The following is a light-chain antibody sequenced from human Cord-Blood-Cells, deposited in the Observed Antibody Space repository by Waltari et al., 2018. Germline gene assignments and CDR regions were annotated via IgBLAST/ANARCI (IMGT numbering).Light chain of an antibody. V-gene: IGKV1-39*01. CDR3: QQSYSTPRYT. J-gene: IGKJ2*01. CDR1: QSITRY. Sequence: DIQMTQSTSSLSASVGDRVTITCRASQSITRYLNWYQQKPGKAPKLLIYAASSLQSGVPSRFSGSGSGTDFTLTISSPQPEDFATYYCQQSYSTPRYTFGQGTKLEIK. CDR2: AAS.